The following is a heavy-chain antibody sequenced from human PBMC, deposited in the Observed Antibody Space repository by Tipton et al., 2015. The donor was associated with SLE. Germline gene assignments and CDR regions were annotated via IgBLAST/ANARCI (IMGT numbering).Heavy chain of an antibody. D-gene: IGHD4-23*01. CDR2: IYTSGST. J-gene: IGHJ6*02. V-gene: IGHV4-38-2*01. Sequence: LRLSCAASGYSISSGYYWGWIRQPPGKGLEWIGYIYTSGSTNYNPSLKSRVTISVDTSKNQFSLKLSSVTAADTAVYYCARKVNDYYYGMDVWGQGTTVTVSS. CDR1: GYSISSGYY. CDR3: ARKVNDYYYGMDV.